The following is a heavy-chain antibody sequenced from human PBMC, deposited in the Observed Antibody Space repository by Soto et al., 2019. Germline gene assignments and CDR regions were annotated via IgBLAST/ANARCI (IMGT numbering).Heavy chain of an antibody. V-gene: IGHV3-33*08. Sequence: PGGSLRLSCAASGFTFSSYSMHWVRQAPGKGLEWVAVIWYDGSNKYYADSVKGRFTISRDNSKNTLYLQMNSLRAEDTAVYYCARDRSEYSGYDCFYYWGQGTLVTVSS. CDR1: GFTFSSYS. D-gene: IGHD5-12*01. CDR2: IWYDGSNK. J-gene: IGHJ4*02. CDR3: ARDRSEYSGYDCFYY.